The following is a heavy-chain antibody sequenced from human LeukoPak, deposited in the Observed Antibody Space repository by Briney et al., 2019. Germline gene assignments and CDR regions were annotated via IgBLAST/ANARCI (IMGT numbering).Heavy chain of an antibody. CDR1: GFTFSDYY. CDR3: ARDRFPQHSEFDY. J-gene: IGHJ4*02. D-gene: IGHD2-2*01. Sequence: PGGSLRLSCAASGFTFSDYYMSWIRQAPGKGLEWVSYISSSGSTIYYADSVKGRFTISRDNAKNSLYLQMNSLRAEDTAVYYCARDRFPQHSEFDYWGQGTLVTVSS. CDR2: ISSSGSTI. V-gene: IGHV3-11*04.